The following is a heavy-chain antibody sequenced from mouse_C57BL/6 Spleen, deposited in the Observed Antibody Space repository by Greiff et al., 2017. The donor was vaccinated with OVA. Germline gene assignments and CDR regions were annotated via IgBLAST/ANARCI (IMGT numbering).Heavy chain of an antibody. D-gene: IGHD2-4*01. CDR1: GYTFTSYW. CDR3: ARYDYDPWFAY. J-gene: IGHJ3*01. V-gene: IGHV1-50*01. Sequence: VQLQQPGAELVKPGASVKLSCKASGYTFTSYWMQWVKQRPGQGLAWIGEIDPSDSYTNYNQKFKGKATLTVDTSSSTAYMQLSSLTSEDSAVYYCARYDYDPWFAYWGQGTLVTVSA. CDR2: IDPSDSYT.